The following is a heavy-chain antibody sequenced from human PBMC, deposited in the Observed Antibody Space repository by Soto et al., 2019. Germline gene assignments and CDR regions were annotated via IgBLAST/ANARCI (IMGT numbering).Heavy chain of an antibody. CDR3: ARGPTYYDFWSGYYIRYSGYETLDY. CDR2: ISYDGSNK. D-gene: IGHD3-3*01. V-gene: IGHV3-30-3*01. J-gene: IGHJ4*02. Sequence: GSLRLSCAASGFTFSSYAMHWVRQAPGKGLEWVAVISYDGSNKYYADSVKGRFTISRDNSKNTLYLQMNSLRAEDTAVYYCARGPTYYDFWSGYYIRYSGYETLDYWGQGTLVTVSS. CDR1: GFTFSSYA.